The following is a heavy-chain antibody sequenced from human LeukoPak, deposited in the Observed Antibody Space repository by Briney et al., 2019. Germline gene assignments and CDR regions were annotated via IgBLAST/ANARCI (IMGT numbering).Heavy chain of an antibody. Sequence: GGSLRLSCAASGFTFSSYSMNWVRQAPGKGLEWVSYISSSSSTIYYADSVKGRFTISRDNAKNSLYLQMNSLRAEDTAVYYCAKGGVVVVPAVIDYWGQGPLVTVSS. D-gene: IGHD2-2*01. CDR1: GFTFSSYS. CDR3: AKGGVVVVPAVIDY. CDR2: ISSSSSTI. J-gene: IGHJ4*02. V-gene: IGHV3-48*01.